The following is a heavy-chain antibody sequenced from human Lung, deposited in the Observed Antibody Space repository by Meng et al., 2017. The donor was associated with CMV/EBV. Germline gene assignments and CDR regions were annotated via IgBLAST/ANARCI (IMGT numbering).Heavy chain of an antibody. J-gene: IGHJ5*02. CDR3: AVAPGWEQLGWFDP. CDR1: GYSFTSYW. Sequence: GESXMISCKGSGYSFTSYWIGWVRQMAGKGLEWRGIIYPGDSDTRYSPSFQGKVTISADQSISTAYLQWSSLKASDTAMYYCAVAPGWEQLGWFDPWGQGTLVTFSS. D-gene: IGHD1-26*01. V-gene: IGHV5-51*01. CDR2: IYPGDSDT.